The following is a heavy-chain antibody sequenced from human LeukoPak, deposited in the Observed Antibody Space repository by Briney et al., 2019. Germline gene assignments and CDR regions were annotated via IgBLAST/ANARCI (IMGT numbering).Heavy chain of an antibody. J-gene: IGHJ5*02. D-gene: IGHD6-13*01. CDR3: AKASSSWYRPGWFDP. CDR2: ISGSGGST. V-gene: IGHV3-23*01. CDR1: GFTFSSYA. Sequence: PGGSLRPSCAASGFTFSSYAMSWVRQAPGKGLEWVSAISGSGGSTYYADSVKGRFTISRDNSKNTLYLQMNSLRAEDTAVYYCAKASSSWYRPGWFDPWGQGTLVTVSS.